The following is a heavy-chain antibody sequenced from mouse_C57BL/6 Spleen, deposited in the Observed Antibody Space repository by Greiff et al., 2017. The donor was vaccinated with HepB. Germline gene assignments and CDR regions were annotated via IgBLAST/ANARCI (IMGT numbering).Heavy chain of an antibody. CDR2: IDPSDSET. Sequence: VQLQESGAELVRPGASVKLSCKASGYTFTSYWMHWVKQRPIQGLEWIGNIDPSDSETHYNQKFKDKATLTVDKSSSTAYMQLSSLTSEDSAVYYCARGYYSNYEGAMDYWGQGTSVTVSS. CDR3: ARGYYSNYEGAMDY. J-gene: IGHJ4*01. CDR1: GYTFTSYW. V-gene: IGHV1-52*01. D-gene: IGHD2-5*01.